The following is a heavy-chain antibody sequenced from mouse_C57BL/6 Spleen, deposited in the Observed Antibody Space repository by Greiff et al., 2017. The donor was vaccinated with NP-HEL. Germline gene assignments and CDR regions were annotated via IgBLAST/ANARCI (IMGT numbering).Heavy chain of an antibody. CDR2: ISNGGGST. D-gene: IGHD2-14*01. Sequence: EVKLVESGGGLVKPGGSLKLSCAASGFTFSDYYMYWVRQTPEKRLEWVAYISNGGGSTYYPAPVQGRFTISSDNAKKSLYLQMSHLKSEETAMYYCAGHEVLRSYAMDYWGQGTSVTVSS. J-gene: IGHJ4*01. CDR1: GFTFSDYY. V-gene: IGHV5-12*01. CDR3: AGHEVLRSYAMDY.